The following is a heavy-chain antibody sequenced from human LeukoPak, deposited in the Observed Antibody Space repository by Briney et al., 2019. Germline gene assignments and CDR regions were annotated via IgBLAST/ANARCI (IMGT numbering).Heavy chain of an antibody. V-gene: IGHV1-2*02. D-gene: IGHD3-16*01. CDR1: VYTFTGYY. CDR2: FNPNSGGP. CDR3: ARDGSAGGTNWFDP. J-gene: IGHJ5*02. Sequence: ASVPVSCLACVYTFTGYYLHLVRRAPAHGVEWVGWFNPNSGGPNYAQKFQVRVRMTRDTCISKAYLEMTRLRSDDTGGYHCARDGSAGGTNWFDPWGQGTLVTVSS.